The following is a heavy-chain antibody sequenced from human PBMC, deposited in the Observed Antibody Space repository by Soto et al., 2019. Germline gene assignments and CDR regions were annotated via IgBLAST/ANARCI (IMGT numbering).Heavy chain of an antibody. CDR3: ARTAMVVNDAFDI. D-gene: IGHD5-18*01. Sequence: QVQLVESGGGVVQPGRFLRLSCAASGFTFSSYAMHWVRQAPGKGLEWVAVISYDGSNKYYADSVKGRFTISRDNSKNTLYLQMNSLRAEDTAVYYCARTAMVVNDAFDIWGQGTMVTVSS. CDR1: GFTFSSYA. J-gene: IGHJ3*02. CDR2: ISYDGSNK. V-gene: IGHV3-30-3*01.